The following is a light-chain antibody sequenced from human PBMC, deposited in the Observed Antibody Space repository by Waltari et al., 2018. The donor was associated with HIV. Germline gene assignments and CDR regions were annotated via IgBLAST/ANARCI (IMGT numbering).Light chain of an antibody. CDR1: QSIGNW. V-gene: IGKV1-5*03. CDR2: KAS. J-gene: IGKJ4*01. CDR3: QQISSASRT. Sequence: DIQMTQSPSTLSASVGDRVTITCRASQSIGNWLAWYQQKPGRAPKVLIYKASSLQSGVPSRFSDRGSETEFTLTISSLQPDDFATYYCQQISSASRTFGGGTKVEIK.